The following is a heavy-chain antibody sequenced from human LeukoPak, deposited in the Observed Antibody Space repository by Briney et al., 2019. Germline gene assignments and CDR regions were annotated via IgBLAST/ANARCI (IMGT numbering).Heavy chain of an antibody. CDR2: INWNGGTT. D-gene: IGHD6-19*01. J-gene: IGHJ3*02. Sequence: PGGSLRLSCAASGFTDYGMSWVGQAPGKGLEWVFGINWNGGTTTYADSVKGRFTISRDNAKNSLYLQMNSLRAEDTAFYYCARDRDQWLEAFDIWGQGTMVTVSS. V-gene: IGHV3-20*04. CDR1: GFTDYG. CDR3: ARDRDQWLEAFDI.